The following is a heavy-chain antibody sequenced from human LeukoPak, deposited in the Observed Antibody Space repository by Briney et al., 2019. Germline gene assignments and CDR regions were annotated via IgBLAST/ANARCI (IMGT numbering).Heavy chain of an antibody. CDR3: AKDIEAPYCSGGSCYIRDNWFDP. CDR2: TSWDGGST. Sequence: GGSLRLSCAASGFTFDDYTMHWVRQAPGKGLEWVSLTSWDGGSTYYADSVKGRFTISRDNSKNSLYLQMNSLRTEDTALYYCAKDIEAPYCSGGSCYIRDNWFDPWGQGTLVTVSS. V-gene: IGHV3-43*01. CDR1: GFTFDDYT. D-gene: IGHD2-15*01. J-gene: IGHJ5*02.